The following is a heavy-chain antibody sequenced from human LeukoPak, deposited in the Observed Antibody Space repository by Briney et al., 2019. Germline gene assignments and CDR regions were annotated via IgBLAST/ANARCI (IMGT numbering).Heavy chain of an antibody. D-gene: IGHD6-19*01. CDR2: ISGSGDST. Sequence: GGSLRLSCAASGFTFSSYAMDWVRQAPGKGLEWVSMISGSGDSTYYADSVRGRFTISRDNSKNTLYLQMNSLRVEDTAVYYCAKGRAVNDACDIWGQGTMVTVSS. J-gene: IGHJ3*02. CDR3: AKGRAVNDACDI. CDR1: GFTFSSYA. V-gene: IGHV3-23*01.